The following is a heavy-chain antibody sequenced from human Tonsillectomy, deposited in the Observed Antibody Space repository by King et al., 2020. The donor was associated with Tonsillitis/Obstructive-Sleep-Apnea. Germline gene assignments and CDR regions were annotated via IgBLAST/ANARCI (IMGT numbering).Heavy chain of an antibody. CDR3: ATSFTLPAYYYMDV. J-gene: IGHJ6*03. Sequence: VQLVESGAEVKKPGESLTISCKGSGYSFTSYWITWVRRMPGKGLEWMGRIDPSDSYTNYSPSFQGHVTISADKSISTAYLQWSSLKASDTAMYYCATSFTLPAYYYMDVWGKGTTVTVSS. D-gene: IGHD2-2*01. CDR2: IDPSDSYT. CDR1: GYSFTSYW. V-gene: IGHV5-10-1*01.